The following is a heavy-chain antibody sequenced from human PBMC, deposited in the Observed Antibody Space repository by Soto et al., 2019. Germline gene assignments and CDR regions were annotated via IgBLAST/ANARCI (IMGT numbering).Heavy chain of an antibody. CDR1: GGTFSSYA. Sequence: SSVKVSCNASGGTFSSYAIICVLQAPGRGLEWMRVIIPIFGKENYAKKFQGRVKITADKYTRTAYMELSSLRSEDTAVYYCARSYCSSTSCYSYNWFDPWGQGTLVTVSS. CDR3: ARSYCSSTSCYSYNWFDP. V-gene: IGHV1-69*06. D-gene: IGHD2-2*01. CDR2: IIPIFGKE. J-gene: IGHJ5*02.